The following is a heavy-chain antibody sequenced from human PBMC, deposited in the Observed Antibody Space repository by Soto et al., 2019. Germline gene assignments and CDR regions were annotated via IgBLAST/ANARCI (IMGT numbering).Heavy chain of an antibody. CDR1: GFTFTSSA. V-gene: IGHV1-58*01. J-gene: IGHJ4*02. CDR3: AAGVVRGVIIEDFDY. D-gene: IGHD3-10*01. CDR2: IVVGSGNT. Sequence: SVKVSCKASGFTFTSSAVQWVRQARGQRLEWIGWIVVGSGNTNYAQKFQERVTITRDMSTSTAYMELSSLRSEDTAVYYCAAGVVRGVIIEDFDYWDQGTLVTVSS.